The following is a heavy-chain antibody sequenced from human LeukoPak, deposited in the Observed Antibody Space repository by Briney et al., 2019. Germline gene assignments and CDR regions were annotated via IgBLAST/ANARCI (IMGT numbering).Heavy chain of an antibody. CDR2: IGTASDT. D-gene: IGHD1-1*01. V-gene: IGHV3-13*01. J-gene: IGHJ6*03. Sequence: GGSLRLSCAASGFTFSSFDMHWVRQPTGQGLEWVSTIGTASDTYYPGSVEGRFTLSRDNAKNSLYLQMNSLTAGDTAVYYCSRGPPRGKYYYMDVWGKGTTVTVSS. CDR1: GFTFSSFD. CDR3: SRGPPRGKYYYMDV.